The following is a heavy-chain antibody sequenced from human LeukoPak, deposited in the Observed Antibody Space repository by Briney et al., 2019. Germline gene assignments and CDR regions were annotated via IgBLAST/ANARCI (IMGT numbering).Heavy chain of an antibody. Sequence: GGSLRLSCEGSGFDFGGFGMHWVRQAPGKGLEWVANIKQDGSEKYYVDSVKGRFTISRDNARNSLYLQMNSLRAEDTAVYYCARFPRYYYYYMDVWGKGTTVTISS. CDR3: ARFPRYYYYYMDV. J-gene: IGHJ6*03. V-gene: IGHV3-7*01. CDR2: IKQDGSEK. CDR1: GFDFGGFG.